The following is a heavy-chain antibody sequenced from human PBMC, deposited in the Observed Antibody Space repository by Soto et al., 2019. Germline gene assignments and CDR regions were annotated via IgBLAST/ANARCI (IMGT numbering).Heavy chain of an antibody. CDR2: ISGSGGST. Sequence: EVQLLESGGGLVQPGGSLRLSCAASGFTFSSYAMSWVRQAPGKGLEWVSAISGSGGSTYYADSVKGRFTISRDNSKNTLYLQMNSLRAEDTAVYYCAKDTATYYYDSSGYLDAFDIWGQGTMVTVSS. J-gene: IGHJ3*02. CDR3: AKDTATYYYDSSGYLDAFDI. V-gene: IGHV3-23*01. D-gene: IGHD3-22*01. CDR1: GFTFSSYA.